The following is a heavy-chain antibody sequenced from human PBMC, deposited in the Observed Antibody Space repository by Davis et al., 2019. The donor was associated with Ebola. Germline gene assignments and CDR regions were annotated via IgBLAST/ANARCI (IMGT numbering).Heavy chain of an antibody. CDR3: AKDVAVTSAFDI. Sequence: GGSLRLSCAASGFTFSSYAVSWVRQAPGKGLEWVSAISGSGDSTYYANSVKGRFTISRDNSKNTLYLQMNSLRAEDTAVYYCAKDVAVTSAFDIWGQGTMVTVSS. D-gene: IGHD4-17*01. CDR2: ISGSGDST. CDR1: GFTFSSYA. V-gene: IGHV3-23*01. J-gene: IGHJ3*02.